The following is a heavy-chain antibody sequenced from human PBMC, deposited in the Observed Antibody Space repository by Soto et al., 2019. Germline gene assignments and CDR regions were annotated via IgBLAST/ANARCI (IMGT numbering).Heavy chain of an antibody. J-gene: IGHJ4*02. CDR2: INAGNGNT. Sequence: PGESLKISCEGSGYTFTGYAMHWVRQAPGQRLEWMGWINAGNGNTKYSQKFQGRVTITRDTSASTAYMELSSLRSEDTAVYYCARAVAVPADFDYWGQGTLVTVSS. V-gene: IGHV1-3*01. CDR3: ARAVAVPADFDY. D-gene: IGHD6-19*01. CDR1: GYTFTGYA.